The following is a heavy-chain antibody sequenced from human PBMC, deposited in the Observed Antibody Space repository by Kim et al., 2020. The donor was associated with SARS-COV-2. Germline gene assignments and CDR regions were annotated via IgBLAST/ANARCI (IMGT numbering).Heavy chain of an antibody. CDR2: ISGNSGTT. Sequence: GGSLRLSCVASGITSNTDAMSWVRQAPGKGLEWVSAISGNSGTTKYAGSVKGRFTISRDNSKNTLYLQMNSLRAEDTAIYYCAREPAYTNDAFDYWGQGTLVSLSP. CDR3: AREPAYTNDAFDY. V-gene: IGHV3-23*01. CDR1: GITSNTDA. D-gene: IGHD3-16*01. J-gene: IGHJ4*02.